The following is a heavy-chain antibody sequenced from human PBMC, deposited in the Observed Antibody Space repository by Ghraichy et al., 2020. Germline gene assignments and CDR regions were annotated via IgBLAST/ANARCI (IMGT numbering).Heavy chain of an antibody. V-gene: IGHV4-31*03. D-gene: IGHD3-10*01. Sequence: TLSLTCSVSGDSIRRGGYYWSWIRQHPGKGLEWIGYIYYSGSTYYNPSLKSRVNISVDTSQNQFSLKLSSVTAADTAVYYCARTVVRGVIGLYDYWGQGTLVTVSS. CDR3: ARTVVRGVIGLYDY. CDR2: IYYSGST. J-gene: IGHJ4*02. CDR1: GDSIRRGGYY.